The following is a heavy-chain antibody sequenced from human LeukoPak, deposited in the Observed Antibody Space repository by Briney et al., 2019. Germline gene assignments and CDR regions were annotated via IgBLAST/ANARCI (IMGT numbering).Heavy chain of an antibody. CDR2: ISGSGSSI. CDR3: AGQTTLTTIFSS. V-gene: IGHV3-48*03. Sequence: PGGSLRLSCAASGFTSSDYDMNWVRQAPGKGLEWVSQISGSGSSIYYADSVRGRFTISRDNAKNSLYLQMNSLRAEDTAVYYCAGQTTLTTIFSSWGQGTLVTVSS. J-gene: IGHJ5*02. CDR1: GFTSSDYD. D-gene: IGHD3-3*01.